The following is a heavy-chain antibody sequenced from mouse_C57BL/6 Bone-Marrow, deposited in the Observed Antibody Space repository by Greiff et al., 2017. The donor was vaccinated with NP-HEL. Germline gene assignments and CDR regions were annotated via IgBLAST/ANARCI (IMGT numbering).Heavy chain of an antibody. CDR2: IYIGNGYT. CDR1: GYTFTSYG. J-gene: IGHJ3*01. Sequence: EVQGVESGAELVRPGSSVKMSCKTSGYTFTSYGINWVKQRPGQGLEWIGYIYIGNGYTEYNEKFKGKATLTSDTSSSTAYMQLSSLTSEDSAIYFCARNYYGSSYPFAYWGQGTLVTVSA. V-gene: IGHV1-58*01. CDR3: ARNYYGSSYPFAY. D-gene: IGHD1-1*01.